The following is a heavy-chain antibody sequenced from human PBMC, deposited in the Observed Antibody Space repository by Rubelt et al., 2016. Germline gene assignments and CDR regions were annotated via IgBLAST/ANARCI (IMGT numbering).Heavy chain of an antibody. D-gene: IGHD1-7*01. CDR3: ARDLPPFRRYNWNFPLDY. Sequence: QVQLVQSGAEVKKPGASVKVSCKASGYTFTSYGISWVRQAPGQGLEWMGWISAYNGNTNYAQKLRGRGTLTTATSTSTAYMGRVSLKSDDTAVYYCARDLPPFRRYNWNFPLDYWGQGTLVTVSS. CDR1: GYTFTSYG. CDR2: ISAYNGNT. J-gene: IGHJ4*02. V-gene: IGHV1-18*01.